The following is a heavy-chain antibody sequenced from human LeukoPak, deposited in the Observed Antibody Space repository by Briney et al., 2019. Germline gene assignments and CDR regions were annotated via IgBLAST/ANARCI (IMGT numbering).Heavy chain of an antibody. Sequence: GGSLRLSCAASGFTFDDYAMHWVRQAPGKGLEWVSGISWNSGSIGYADSVKGRLTISRDNAKNSLYLQMNSLRAEDTALYYCAKDRSSSWYSASDYWGQGTLVTVSS. CDR1: GFTFDDYA. V-gene: IGHV3-9*01. J-gene: IGHJ4*02. D-gene: IGHD6-13*01. CDR2: ISWNSGSI. CDR3: AKDRSSSWYSASDY.